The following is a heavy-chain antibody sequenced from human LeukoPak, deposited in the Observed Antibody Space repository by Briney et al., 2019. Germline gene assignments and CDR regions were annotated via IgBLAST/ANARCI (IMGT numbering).Heavy chain of an antibody. V-gene: IGHV4-4*02. Sequence: SGTLSLTCAVSGGSISSSNWWSWVRQPPGKGLEWIGEIYHSGSTNYNPSLKSRVTISEDKSKNQFSLKLSSVTAADTAVYHCARWFGEKGAHFDYWGQGTLVTVSS. CDR3: ARWFGEKGAHFDY. J-gene: IGHJ4*02. CDR2: IYHSGST. CDR1: GGSISSSNW. D-gene: IGHD3-10*01.